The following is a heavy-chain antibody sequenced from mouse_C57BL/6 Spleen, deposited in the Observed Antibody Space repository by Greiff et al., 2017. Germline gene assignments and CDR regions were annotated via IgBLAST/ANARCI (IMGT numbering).Heavy chain of an antibody. D-gene: IGHD1-1*01. CDR1: GYAFSSYW. J-gene: IGHJ2*01. CDR2: IYPGDGDT. Sequence: VKLMESGAELVKPGASVKISCKASGYAFSSYWMNWVKQRPGKGLEWIGQIYPGDGDTNYNGKFTGKATLTADKSSSTAYMQLSSLTSEDSAVYFCARRGITTGVGGYFDYWGQGTTLTVSS. CDR3: ARRGITTGVGGYFDY. V-gene: IGHV1-80*01.